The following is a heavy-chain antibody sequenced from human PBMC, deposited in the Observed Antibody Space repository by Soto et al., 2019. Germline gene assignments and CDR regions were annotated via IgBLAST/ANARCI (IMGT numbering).Heavy chain of an antibody. CDR1: GGSISSYY. Sequence: QVQLQESGPGLVKPSETLSLTCTVSGGSISSYYWSWIRQPPGKGLEWIGYIYYSGSTNYNPSLKSRVTISVDTSKNQFSLKLSSVTAADTTVYYCARYGDYTIDYWGQGTLVTVSS. CDR3: ARYGDYTIDY. V-gene: IGHV4-59*01. J-gene: IGHJ4*02. D-gene: IGHD4-17*01. CDR2: IYYSGST.